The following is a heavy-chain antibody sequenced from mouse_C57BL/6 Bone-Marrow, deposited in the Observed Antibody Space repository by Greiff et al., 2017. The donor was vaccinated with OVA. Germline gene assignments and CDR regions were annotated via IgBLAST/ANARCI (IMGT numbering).Heavy chain of an antibody. CDR1: GFNIKDDY. CDR2: IDPENGDT. CDR3: IYYDYDGFAY. J-gene: IGHJ3*01. V-gene: IGHV14-4*01. D-gene: IGHD2-4*01. Sequence: VQLQQPGAELVRPGASVKLSCTASGFNIKDDYMHWVKQRPEQGLEWIGWIDPENGDTEYASKFQGKATITADTSSNTAYLQLSSLTSEDTAVYYCIYYDYDGFAYWGQGTLVTVSA.